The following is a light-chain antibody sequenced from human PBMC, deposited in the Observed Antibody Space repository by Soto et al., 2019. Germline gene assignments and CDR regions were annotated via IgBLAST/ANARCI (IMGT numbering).Light chain of an antibody. CDR2: DAS. CDR3: QQYNSSMIT. CDR1: QGVSSY. V-gene: IGKV3D-11*01. Sequence: ILVNPSPPTLSLSPWALSTLSRRASQGVSSYLAWYQQKPGQAPRLLIYDASNRATGIPARFSGSGPGTDFTLTISRLEPEDFAVYYCQQYNSSMITFGQGTRLETK. J-gene: IGKJ5*01.